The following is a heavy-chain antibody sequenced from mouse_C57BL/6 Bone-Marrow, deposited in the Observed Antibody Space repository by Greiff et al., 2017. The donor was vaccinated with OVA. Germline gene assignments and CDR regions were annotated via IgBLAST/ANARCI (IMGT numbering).Heavy chain of an antibody. CDR2: IYPRSGNT. Sequence: VKLQESGAELARPGASVKLSCKASGYTFTSYGISWVKQRTGQGLEWIGEIYPRSGNTYYNEKFKGKATLTADKSSSTAYMELRSLTSEDSAVYFCARWDYYGSSDYAMDYWGQGTSVTVSS. V-gene: IGHV1-81*01. D-gene: IGHD1-1*01. CDR3: ARWDYYGSSDYAMDY. CDR1: GYTFTSYG. J-gene: IGHJ4*01.